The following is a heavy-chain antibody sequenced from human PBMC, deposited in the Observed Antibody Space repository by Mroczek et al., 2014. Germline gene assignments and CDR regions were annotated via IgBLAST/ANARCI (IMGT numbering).Heavy chain of an antibody. CDR1: GYTFTSYD. V-gene: IGHV1-8*01. CDR3: ARGPPPDTCSSTSCYPNWFDP. D-gene: IGHD2-2*01. CDR2: MNPNSGNT. J-gene: IGHJ5*02. Sequence: QVQLVQSGAEVKKPGASVKVSCKASGYTFTSYDINWVRQATGQGLEWMGWMNPNSGNTGYAQKFQGRVTMTRNTSISTAYMELSSLRSEDTAVYYCARGPPPDTCSSTSCYPNWFDPWGPGNPWSPVSS.